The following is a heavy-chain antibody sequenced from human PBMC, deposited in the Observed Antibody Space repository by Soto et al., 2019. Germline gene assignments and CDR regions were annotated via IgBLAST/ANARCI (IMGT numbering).Heavy chain of an antibody. Sequence: SETLSLTCTVSGGSISSGGYYWSWIRQHPGKGLEWIGYIYYSGSTYYNPSLKSRVTISVDTSKNQFSLKLSSVTAADTAVYYCGTQRARNNWFDPWGQGTLVTVSS. CDR2: IYYSGST. CDR3: GTQRARNNWFDP. CDR1: GGSISSGGYY. V-gene: IGHV4-31*03. J-gene: IGHJ5*02. D-gene: IGHD6-25*01.